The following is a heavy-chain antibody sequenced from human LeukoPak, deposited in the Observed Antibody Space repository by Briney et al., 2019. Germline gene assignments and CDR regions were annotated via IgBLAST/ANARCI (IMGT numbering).Heavy chain of an antibody. CDR3: ARASSPYNWFDP. Sequence: GGSLRLSCAASGFTVSTNYMNWVRQAPGKGLEWVSVIYGGGSTYYADSVKGRFTISRDKSKNTLYLQTDRLRADDTAIYYCARASSPYNWFDPWGQGTLVAVSS. J-gene: IGHJ5*02. CDR1: GFTVSTNY. CDR2: IYGGGST. V-gene: IGHV3-66*01.